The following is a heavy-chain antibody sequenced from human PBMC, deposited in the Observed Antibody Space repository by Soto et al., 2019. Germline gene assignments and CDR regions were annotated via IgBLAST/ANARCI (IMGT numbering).Heavy chain of an antibody. Sequence: GGSLRLSCAASGFTFSSYAMSWVRQAPGKGLEWVSAISGSGGSTYYADSVKGRFTISRDNSKNTLYLQMNSLRAEDTAVYYCAKDTYYDFWSGDYYYYYGMDVWGQGTTVTVSS. CDR3: AKDTYYDFWSGDYYYYYGMDV. CDR1: GFTFSSYA. J-gene: IGHJ6*02. CDR2: ISGSGGST. D-gene: IGHD3-3*01. V-gene: IGHV3-23*01.